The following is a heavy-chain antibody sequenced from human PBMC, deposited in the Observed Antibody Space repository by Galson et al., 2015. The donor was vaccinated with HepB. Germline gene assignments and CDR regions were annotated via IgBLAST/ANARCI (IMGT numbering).Heavy chain of an antibody. V-gene: IGHV1-2*02. CDR2: INPNSGGT. CDR1: GYTFTGYY. J-gene: IGHJ5*02. Sequence: SVKVSCKASGYTFTGYYMHWVRQAPGQGLEWMGWINPNSGGTNYAQKFQGRVTMTRDTSISTAYMELSRLRSDDTAVYYCARAGRIAARLYNWFDPWGQGTLVTVSS. D-gene: IGHD6-6*01. CDR3: ARAGRIAARLYNWFDP.